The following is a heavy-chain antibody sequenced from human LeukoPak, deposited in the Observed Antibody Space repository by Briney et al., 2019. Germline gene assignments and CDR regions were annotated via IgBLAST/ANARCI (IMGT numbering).Heavy chain of an antibody. CDR1: GFTFSSFA. J-gene: IGHJ4*02. CDR3: AKGEDYYGSGSTL. CDR2: ISGSGGST. D-gene: IGHD3-10*01. V-gene: IGHV3-23*01. Sequence: GGSLKLSCAASGFTFSSFAMSWVRQAPGKGLEWVSAISGSGGSTYYADSVKGRFTISRDNSKNTLYLQMNSLRAEDTAVYYCAKGEDYYGSGSTLWGQGTLVTVSS.